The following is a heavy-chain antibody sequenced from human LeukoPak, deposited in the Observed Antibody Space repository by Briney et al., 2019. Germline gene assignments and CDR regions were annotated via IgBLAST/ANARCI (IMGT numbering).Heavy chain of an antibody. CDR2: MNPNSGNT. D-gene: IGHD2-2*01. CDR1: GYTFTSYD. Sequence: ASVKVSCKASGYTFTSYDINWVRQATGQGLEWMGWMNPNSGNTGYAQKFQGRVTITADESTSTAYMELSSLRSEDTAVYYCARVVTPRYCSSPSCYWKGWFHPWGQGTLVIVSS. CDR3: ARVVTPRYCSSPSCYWKGWFHP. J-gene: IGHJ5*02. V-gene: IGHV1-8*03.